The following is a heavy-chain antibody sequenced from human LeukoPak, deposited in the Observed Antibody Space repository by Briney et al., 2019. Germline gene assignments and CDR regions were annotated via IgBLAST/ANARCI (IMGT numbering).Heavy chain of an antibody. CDR2: INHSGST. V-gene: IGHV4-34*01. J-gene: IGHJ4*02. CDR1: GGSFSGYY. D-gene: IGHD2-15*01. CDR3: ARDPAKGAATYFDY. Sequence: SETLSLTCAVYGGSFSGYYWSWIRQPPGKGLEWIGEINHSGSTNYNPSLKSRVTISVDTSKNQFSLKLSSVTAADTAVYYCARDPAKGAATYFDYWGQGTLVTVSS.